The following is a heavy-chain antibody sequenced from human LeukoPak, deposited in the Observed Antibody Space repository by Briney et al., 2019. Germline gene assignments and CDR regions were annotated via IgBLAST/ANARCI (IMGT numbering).Heavy chain of an antibody. V-gene: IGHV5-51*01. J-gene: IGHJ4*02. CDR3: ARLVSEIGGPQDY. D-gene: IGHD2-21*01. CDR2: IFPGDSDP. CDR1: GSRFTSYW. Sequence: GPPLKTSSKGSGSRFTSYWFGGWRRMPGKGLEWMGIIFPGDSDPTYSPSFQGQVTISADKSTSTAYLQWSSLKASDTAMHYCARLVSEIGGPQDYWGQGTLVTVSS.